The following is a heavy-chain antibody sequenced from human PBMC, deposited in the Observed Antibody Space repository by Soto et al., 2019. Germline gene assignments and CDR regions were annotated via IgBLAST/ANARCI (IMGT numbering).Heavy chain of an antibody. CDR1: GGSISSGGYY. J-gene: IGHJ4*02. V-gene: IGHV4-31*03. CDR2: IYYSGST. D-gene: IGHD5-12*01. Sequence: LSLTCTVSGGSISSGGYYWSWIRQHPGKGLEWIGYIYYSGSTYYNPSLKSRVTISVDTSKNQFSLKLSSVTAADTAVYYCARAPVDLVATRLFDYWGQGTLVTVSS. CDR3: ARAPVDLVATRLFDY.